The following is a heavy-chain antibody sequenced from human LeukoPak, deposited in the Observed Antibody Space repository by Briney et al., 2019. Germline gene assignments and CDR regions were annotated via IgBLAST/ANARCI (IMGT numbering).Heavy chain of an antibody. CDR2: ISSSGSTI. D-gene: IGHD6-19*01. J-gene: IGHJ4*02. CDR1: GFTFSSYE. Sequence: GGSLRLSCAASGFTFSSYEMNWVRQAPGKGREWVSYISSSGSTIYYADSVKGRFTISRDNAKNSLYLQMNSLRAEDTAVYYCARAAYSSGWYQSLLDWGQGTLVTVSS. V-gene: IGHV3-48*03. CDR3: ARAAYSSGWYQSLLD.